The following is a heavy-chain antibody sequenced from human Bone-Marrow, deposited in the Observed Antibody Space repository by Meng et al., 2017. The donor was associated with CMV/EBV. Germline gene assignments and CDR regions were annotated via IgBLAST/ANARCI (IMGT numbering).Heavy chain of an antibody. CDR2: ISAYNGNT. J-gene: IGHJ6*02. V-gene: IGHV1-18*01. CDR1: GYTFTSYG. D-gene: IGHD1-7*01. CDR3: AGPRYKTGTTSHYYYGMDV. Sequence: ASVKVSCKASGYTFTSYGISWVRQAPGQGLEWMGWISAYNGNTNYAQKLQGRVTMTTDTSTSTAYMELRSLRSDDTAVYYCAGPRYKTGTTSHYYYGMDVWGQGTTVTVSS.